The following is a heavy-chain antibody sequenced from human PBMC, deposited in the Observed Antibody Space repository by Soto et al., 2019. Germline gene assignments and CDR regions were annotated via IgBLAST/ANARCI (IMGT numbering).Heavy chain of an antibody. D-gene: IGHD2-2*01. V-gene: IGHV3-33*01. CDR1: GFTFSSYG. CDR3: ARTASAAPYYFDY. CDR2: IWYDGSNK. J-gene: IGHJ4*02. Sequence: QVQLVESGGGVVQPGRSLRLSCAASGFTFSSYGMHWVRQAPGKGLEWVAVIWYDGSNKYYADSVKGRFTLSRDNSKNTLYLQMNSLRAEDTAVYYCARTASAAPYYFDYWGQGTLVTVSS.